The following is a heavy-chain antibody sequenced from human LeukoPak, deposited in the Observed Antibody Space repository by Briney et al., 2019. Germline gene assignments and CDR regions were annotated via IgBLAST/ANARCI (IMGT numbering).Heavy chain of an antibody. CDR1: GFTLSSYG. D-gene: IGHD1-26*01. CDR2: IRYDGSNK. V-gene: IGHV3-30*02. CDR3: AKGSGWEMSYYYYYMDV. J-gene: IGHJ6*03. Sequence: GGSLRLSCAASGFTLSSYGMHWVRQPPGKGLEWVAFIRYDGSNKYYVGSVKGRFTISRDNSKNTLYLQMNSLRAEDTAVYYCAKGSGWEMSYYYYYMDVWGKGTTVTISS.